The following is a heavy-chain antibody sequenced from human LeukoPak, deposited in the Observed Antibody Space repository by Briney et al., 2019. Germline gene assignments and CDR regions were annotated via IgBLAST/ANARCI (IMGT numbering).Heavy chain of an antibody. CDR3: ARLLDNYISGVPDTIDV. CDR2: VSYTGRT. D-gene: IGHD3-22*01. Sequence: SETLSLTCTVSGGSLSGHYWSWIRQPPGKRLEWIGYVSYTGRTKYNPSLQSRVTISIDTSKSQFSLKLTSVTSADTAVYSCARLLDNYISGVPDTIDVWGQGTTVIVSS. V-gene: IGHV4-59*11. J-gene: IGHJ3*01. CDR1: GGSLSGHY.